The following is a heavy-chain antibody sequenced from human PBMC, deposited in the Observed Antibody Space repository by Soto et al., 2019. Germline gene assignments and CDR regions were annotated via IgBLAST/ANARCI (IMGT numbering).Heavy chain of an antibody. Sequence: PGGSLRLSCAASGFTFSSFAMSWVRQAPGKGLEWVSRISGSGVETHYADSVNGRFTISRDNSNNTLSLQMNSLRVEDTAIYYCANGRNWFDPWGQGTLVTVSS. CDR3: ANGRNWFDP. CDR1: GFTFSSFA. CDR2: ISGSGVET. J-gene: IGHJ5*02. V-gene: IGHV3-23*01.